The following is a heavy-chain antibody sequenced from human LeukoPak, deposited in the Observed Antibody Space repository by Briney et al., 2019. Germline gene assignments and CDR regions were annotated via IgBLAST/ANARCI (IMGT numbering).Heavy chain of an antibody. CDR3: ARASGIAAAPVDP. J-gene: IGHJ5*02. V-gene: IGHV3-11*04. CDR1: GFTFSDYY. CDR2: ISGSGTTI. Sequence: KTGGSLRLSCAASGFTFSDYYMSWIRQAPGKGLEWVSYISGSGTTIYYADSVKGRFTISRDNSKNTLYLQMNSLRAEDTAVYYCARASGIAAAPVDPWGQGTLVTVSS. D-gene: IGHD6-13*01.